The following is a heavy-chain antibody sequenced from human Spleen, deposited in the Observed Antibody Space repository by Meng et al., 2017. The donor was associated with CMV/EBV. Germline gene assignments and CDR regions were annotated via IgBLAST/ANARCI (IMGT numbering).Heavy chain of an antibody. Sequence: KVSCKGSGYSFTSYWIGWVRQMPGKGLEWMGSIYPGDSDTRYSPSVQGQVTISADKFISTAYLQWSSLKASDTAMYCCARHDSSGYYHDDFDIWGQGTMVTVSS. V-gene: IGHV5-51*01. D-gene: IGHD3-22*01. CDR1: GYSFTSYW. J-gene: IGHJ3*02. CDR3: ARHDSSGYYHDDFDI. CDR2: IYPGDSDT.